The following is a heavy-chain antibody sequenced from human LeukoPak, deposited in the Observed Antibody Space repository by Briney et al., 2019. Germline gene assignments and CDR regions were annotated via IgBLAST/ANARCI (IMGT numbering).Heavy chain of an antibody. V-gene: IGHV4-30-4*07. Sequence: SETLSLTCAVSGDSISRGGYSWSWIRQSPGKGLVLVASISYSGATFYYPSLKSRLTISKDTSKNHFSLELSSVTAADTALYYCARSVFTGAYPDFFDFWGQGALVTVSS. CDR3: ARSVFTGAYPDFFDF. CDR1: GDSISRGGYS. J-gene: IGHJ4*02. CDR2: ISYSGAT.